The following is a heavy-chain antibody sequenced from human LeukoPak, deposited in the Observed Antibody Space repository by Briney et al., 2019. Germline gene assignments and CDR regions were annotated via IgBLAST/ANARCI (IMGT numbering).Heavy chain of an antibody. J-gene: IGHJ4*02. V-gene: IGHV3-23*01. CDR1: GFTFSSYA. CDR2: ISGSGGST. D-gene: IGHD3-10*01. Sequence: GGSLRLSCAASGFTFSSYAMSWVRQAPGKGLEWVSAISGSGGSTYYADSVKGRFTISRDNSKNTLYLQMNSLRAEDTAVYYCARPLIMVRGVPDYWGQGSLVTVSS. CDR3: ARPLIMVRGVPDY.